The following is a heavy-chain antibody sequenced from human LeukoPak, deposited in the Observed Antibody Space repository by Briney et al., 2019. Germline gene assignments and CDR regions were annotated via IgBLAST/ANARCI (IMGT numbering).Heavy chain of an antibody. D-gene: IGHD3-10*01. CDR3: TTDIMVRGAPDY. CDR1: GFTFRNAW. Sequence: GGSLRLSCAASGFTFRNAWMSWVRQAPGKGLEWVGRIKSKTDGGTTDYAAPVKGRFTISRDDSKNTLYLQMNSLKTEDTAVYYCTTDIMVRGAPDYWGQGTLVTVSS. V-gene: IGHV3-15*01. J-gene: IGHJ4*02. CDR2: IKSKTDGGTT.